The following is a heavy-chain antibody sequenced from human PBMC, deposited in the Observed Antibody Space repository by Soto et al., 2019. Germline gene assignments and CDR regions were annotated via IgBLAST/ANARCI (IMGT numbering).Heavy chain of an antibody. V-gene: IGHV3-21*04. CDR3: AKDPNYYGSGSYKDY. CDR1: GFTFSSYS. CDR2: ISSSSSYI. J-gene: IGHJ4*02. D-gene: IGHD3-10*01. Sequence: GGSVRLSCAASGFTFSSYSMNWVRQAPGKGLEWVSSISSSSSYIYYADSVKGRFTISRDNSKNTLYLQMNSLRAEDTAVYYCAKDPNYYGSGSYKDYWGQGTLVTVSS.